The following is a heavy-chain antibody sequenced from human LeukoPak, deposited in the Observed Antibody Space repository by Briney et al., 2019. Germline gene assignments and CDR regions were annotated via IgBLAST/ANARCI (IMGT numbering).Heavy chain of an antibody. V-gene: IGHV3-23*01. CDR2: ISCSGDTT. CDR1: GFTFSSYA. J-gene: IGHJ3*02. CDR3: AKDYYSSGRYYDYDAFDI. Sequence: GGSLRLSCAASGFTFSSYAMSWVRQAPGKGLEWVSAISCSGDTTYYADSVKGRFTISRDNSKNTLYLQMDSLRAEDTAIYYCAKDYYSSGRYYDYDAFDIWGQGTMVTVSS. D-gene: IGHD3-10*01.